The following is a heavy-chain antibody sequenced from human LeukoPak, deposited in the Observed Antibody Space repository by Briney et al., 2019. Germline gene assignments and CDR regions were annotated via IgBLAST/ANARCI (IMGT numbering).Heavy chain of an antibody. D-gene: IGHD1-26*01. J-gene: IGHJ6*03. Sequence: SETLSLTCTVSGGTISSYYWSWIRQPPGKGLECIGYIYYSGSTNYNPSLKSRVTISVDTSKNQFSLKLSSVTAADTAVYYCAKGVGAKDYYYMDVWGKGTTVTVSS. V-gene: IGHV4-59*01. CDR1: GGTISSYY. CDR2: IYYSGST. CDR3: AKGVGAKDYYYMDV.